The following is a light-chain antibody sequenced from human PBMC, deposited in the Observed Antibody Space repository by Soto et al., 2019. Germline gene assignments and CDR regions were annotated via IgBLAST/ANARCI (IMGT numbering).Light chain of an antibody. J-gene: IGKJ1*01. CDR2: GAS. CDR1: QSIRYY. Sequence: GDRVTITCRASQSIRYYLAWYQQMPGKAPKLLIYGASSLRSGVPSRFSGSGSGTEFTLTISSLQPDDFATYFCQHHNSYSQTFGQGTKVDIK. CDR3: QHHNSYSQT. V-gene: IGKV1-5*01.